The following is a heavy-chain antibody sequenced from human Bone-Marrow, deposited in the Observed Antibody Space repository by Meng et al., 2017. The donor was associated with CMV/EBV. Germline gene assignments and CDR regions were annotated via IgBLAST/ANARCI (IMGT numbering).Heavy chain of an antibody. Sequence: SETLSLTCSVSGVSVTSGSYFWTWIRQPPGKGLEWIGYVYFNGNTKYNPSLGSRLTMSIDSSGNQFSLKLTSVTTADTAVYYCAREAWEVLGFGMDVWGQGTTVTVYS. CDR2: VYFNGNT. V-gene: IGHV4-61*01. D-gene: IGHD1-26*01. CDR3: AREAWEVLGFGMDV. CDR1: GVSVTSGSYF. J-gene: IGHJ6*01.